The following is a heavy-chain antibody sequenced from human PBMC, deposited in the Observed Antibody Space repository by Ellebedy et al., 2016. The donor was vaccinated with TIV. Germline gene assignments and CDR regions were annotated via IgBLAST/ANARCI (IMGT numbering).Heavy chain of an antibody. Sequence: SETLSLTCAVYGGSFSGYYWSWIRQPPGKGLEWIGEINHSGSTNYNPSLKSRVTISVDTSKNQFSLKLSSVTAADPAVYYCASPSGWLRGKAGGWYFDLWGRGTLVTVSS. CDR2: INHSGST. CDR1: GGSFSGYY. D-gene: IGHD5-12*01. V-gene: IGHV4-34*01. J-gene: IGHJ2*01. CDR3: ASPSGWLRGKAGGWYFDL.